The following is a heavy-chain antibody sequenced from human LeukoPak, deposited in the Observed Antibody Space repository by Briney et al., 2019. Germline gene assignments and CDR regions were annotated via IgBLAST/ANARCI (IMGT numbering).Heavy chain of an antibody. J-gene: IGHJ5*02. V-gene: IGHV4-34*01. CDR1: GESFSGYY. D-gene: IGHD3-22*01. Sequence: SETPSLTCALYGESFSGYYWSRVREPPGTGLEWIGEINHSGSTNYNPPLKSRVTISVDTSKNQFSLKLSSVTAADTAVYYCARGRRITMIVVVITTGGAWFDPWGQGTLVTVSS. CDR3: ARGRRITMIVVVITTGGAWFDP. CDR2: INHSGST.